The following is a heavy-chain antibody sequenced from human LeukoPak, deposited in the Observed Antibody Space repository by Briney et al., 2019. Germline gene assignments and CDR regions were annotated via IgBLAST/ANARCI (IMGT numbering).Heavy chain of an antibody. CDR2: MNPNSGNT. D-gene: IGHD5-12*01. Sequence: ASVKVSCKASGYTFTSYDINWVRQATGQGLEWMGWMNPNSGNTGYAQKFQGRVTMTRNTSISTAYMELSSLRSEDTAVYYCARVATIRRGHNWFDPWGQGTLVTVSS. CDR1: GYTFTSYD. V-gene: IGHV1-8*01. J-gene: IGHJ5*02. CDR3: ARVATIRRGHNWFDP.